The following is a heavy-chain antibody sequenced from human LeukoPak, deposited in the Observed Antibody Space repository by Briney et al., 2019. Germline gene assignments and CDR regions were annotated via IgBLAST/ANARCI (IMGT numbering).Heavy chain of an antibody. CDR2: IYSSGST. CDR1: GGSISSVSYY. Sequence: SETLSLTCTVSGGSISSVSYYWSWIRQPAGKGLEWIGRIYSSGSTNYNPSLKSRATISVDTSKNQFSLKLSSVTAADTAVYYCASHGALPPPGGDPVLSYEHNWFDPWGQGTLVTVSS. J-gene: IGHJ5*02. D-gene: IGHD2-21*01. V-gene: IGHV4-61*02. CDR3: ASHGALPPPGGDPVLSYEHNWFDP.